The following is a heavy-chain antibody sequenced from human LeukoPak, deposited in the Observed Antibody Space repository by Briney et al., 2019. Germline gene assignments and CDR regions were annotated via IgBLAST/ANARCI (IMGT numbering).Heavy chain of an antibody. CDR1: GFTLSTSW. Sequence: TGGSLRLSCTASGFTLSTSWMSWVRQAPGRGLEWVASINQDGSLKHYVDSVKGRFTISRDNVQNSLYLQMNSLRAEDTAVYYCVRLYRDVTTFDYWGQGTLVTVSS. V-gene: IGHV3-7*01. J-gene: IGHJ4*02. CDR2: INQDGSLK. CDR3: VRLYRDVTTFDY. D-gene: IGHD4-17*01.